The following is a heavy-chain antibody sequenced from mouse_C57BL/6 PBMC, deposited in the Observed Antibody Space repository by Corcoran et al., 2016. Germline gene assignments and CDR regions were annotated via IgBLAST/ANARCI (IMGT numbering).Heavy chain of an antibody. CDR2: ISYDGSN. CDR3: ARTAQAPFAY. Sequence: DVQLQESGPGLVKPSQSLSLTCSVTGYSITSGYYWNWIRQFPGNKLEWMGYISYDGSNNYNPSLKNRISITRDTSKNQFFLKLNSVTTEDTATYYCARTAQAPFAYWGQGTLVTVSA. CDR1: GYSITSGYY. D-gene: IGHD3-2*02. V-gene: IGHV3-6*01. J-gene: IGHJ3*01.